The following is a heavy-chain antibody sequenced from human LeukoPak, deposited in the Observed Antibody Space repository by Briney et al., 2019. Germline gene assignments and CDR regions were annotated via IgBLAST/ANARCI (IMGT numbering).Heavy chain of an antibody. CDR1: GYTFTSYG. Sequence: GASVKVSCKASGYTFTSYGISWVRQAPGQGLEWMGWISAYNGNTNYAQKLQGRVTMTTDTSTSTAYMELRSLRSDDTAVYYCATDHSLAAAGTTGYYYGMDVWGQGTTVTVSS. V-gene: IGHV1-18*01. D-gene: IGHD6-13*01. CDR3: ATDHSLAAAGTTGYYYGMDV. CDR2: ISAYNGNT. J-gene: IGHJ6*02.